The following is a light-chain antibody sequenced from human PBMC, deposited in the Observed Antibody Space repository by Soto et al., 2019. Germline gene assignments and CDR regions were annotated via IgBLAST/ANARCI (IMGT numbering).Light chain of an antibody. CDR2: GVS. Sequence: DIQLTQSPSSVSASVEDRVTITCRASQVFSSWVAWYQQKPGKAHKLLIYGVSSLQSGVPSRFSGSGSGTDFILTITSLQPEDFATYYCQHGNSFLWAFGQGTKVEI. V-gene: IGKV1-12*01. CDR3: QHGNSFLWA. CDR1: QVFSSW. J-gene: IGKJ1*01.